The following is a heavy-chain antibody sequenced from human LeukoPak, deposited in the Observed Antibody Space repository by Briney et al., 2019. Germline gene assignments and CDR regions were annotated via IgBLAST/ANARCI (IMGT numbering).Heavy chain of an antibody. V-gene: IGHV3-23*01. Sequence: PGGSLRLSCAASGFTFSSYAMTWVRQAPGKGLEWVSSINGAGGRTYYPDSVKGRFTISRDNSKNTLYLQMNSLRAEDTAVYYCAKGLTYYDSSGLHDAFDIWGQGTMVTVSS. CDR3: AKGLTYYDSSGLHDAFDI. J-gene: IGHJ3*02. CDR2: INGAGGRT. CDR1: GFTFSSYA. D-gene: IGHD3-22*01.